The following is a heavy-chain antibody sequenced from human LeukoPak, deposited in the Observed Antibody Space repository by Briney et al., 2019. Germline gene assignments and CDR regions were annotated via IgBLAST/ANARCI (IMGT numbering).Heavy chain of an antibody. J-gene: IGHJ5*02. D-gene: IGHD6-13*01. Sequence: PGGSLRLSCAGSGFTFSRYGFNWVRQAPGKGLEWVSYISSSSTIYYADSVKGRFTISRDNAKNSLYLQMNSLRAEDTAVYYCARELYSSSSNWFDPWGQGTLVTVSS. CDR3: ARELYSSSSNWFDP. CDR2: ISSSSTI. CDR1: GFTFSRYG. V-gene: IGHV3-48*04.